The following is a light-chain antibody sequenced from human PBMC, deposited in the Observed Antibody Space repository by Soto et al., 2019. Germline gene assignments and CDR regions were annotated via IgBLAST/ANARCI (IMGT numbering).Light chain of an antibody. CDR2: DDS. V-gene: IGLV2-14*01. CDR3: SSYTSSSHYV. CDR1: SSDVGGYNY. J-gene: IGLJ1*01. Sequence: QSVLTQPASVSGSPGQSITISCTGTSSDVGGYNYVSWYQQHPGKAPKLMIYDDSNRPSGVSNRFSGSKSGNTASLTISGLQAEDEADYYCSSYTSSSHYVFGTGTKLTVL.